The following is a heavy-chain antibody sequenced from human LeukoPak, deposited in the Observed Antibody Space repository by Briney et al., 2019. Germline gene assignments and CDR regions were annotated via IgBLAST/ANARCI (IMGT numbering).Heavy chain of an antibody. V-gene: IGHV3-74*01. J-gene: IGHJ3*02. D-gene: IGHD1-26*01. CDR1: GFSFSSTW. Sequence: PGGSLRLSCAASGFSFSSTWMHWVRQVPGKGLVWVSRFYSDGSRTNYADSVKGRFTISGDNAKNTQYLQMNSLRAEDTAVYYCARSGRGGAFDIWGQGTMVTVSS. CDR2: FYSDGSRT. CDR3: ARSGRGGAFDI.